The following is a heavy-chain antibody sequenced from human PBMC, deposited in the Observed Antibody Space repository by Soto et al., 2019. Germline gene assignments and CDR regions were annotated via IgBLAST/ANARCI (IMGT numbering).Heavy chain of an antibody. CDR1: GGSISSYY. D-gene: IGHD2-2*01. J-gene: IGHJ3*02. V-gene: IGHV4-59*01. Sequence: SETLSLTCTVSGGSISSYYWSWIRQPPGKGLEWIGYIYYSGSTNYNPSLKSRVTISVDTSKNQFSLKLSSVTAADTAVYYCARDSQLLSQSYAFDIWGQGTMVTVSS. CDR3: ARDSQLLSQSYAFDI. CDR2: IYYSGST.